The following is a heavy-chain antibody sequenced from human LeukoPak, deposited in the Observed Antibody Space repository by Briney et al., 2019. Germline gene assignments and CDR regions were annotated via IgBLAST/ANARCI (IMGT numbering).Heavy chain of an antibody. CDR1: GGSNRSYY. Sequence: MPSETLSLTCTVSGGSNRSYYWSWIRQPPGKGLEWIGYMYYSGSTNYNPSLKSRVTISVDTSKNQFSLKLSSVTAADTAVYYCARGAGDYGSGSYYIGGFDMWGQGTRVTVSS. V-gene: IGHV4-59*01. CDR2: MYYSGST. J-gene: IGHJ3*02. D-gene: IGHD3-10*01. CDR3: ARGAGDYGSGSYYIGGFDM.